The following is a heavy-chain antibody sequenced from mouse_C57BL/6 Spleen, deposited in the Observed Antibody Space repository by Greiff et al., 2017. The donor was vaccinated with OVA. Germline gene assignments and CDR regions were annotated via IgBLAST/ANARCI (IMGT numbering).Heavy chain of an antibody. CDR1: GFTFSDYY. D-gene: IGHD2-1*01. CDR2: INYDGSST. CDR3: ARGGYYGNYAMDY. Sequence: EVKLVESEGGLVQPGSSMKLSCTASGFTFSDYYMAWVRQVPEKGLEWVANINYDGSSTYYLDSLKSRFIISRDNAKNILYLQMSSLKSEDTATYYCARGGYYGNYAMDYWGQGTSVTVSS. J-gene: IGHJ4*01. V-gene: IGHV5-16*01.